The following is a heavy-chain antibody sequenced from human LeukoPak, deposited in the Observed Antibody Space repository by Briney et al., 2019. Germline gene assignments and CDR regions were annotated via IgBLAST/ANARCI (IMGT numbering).Heavy chain of an antibody. CDR2: INHSGST. Sequence: PSETLSLTCAVYGGSFSGYYWSWIRQPPGKGLEWIGEINHSGSTNYNPSLKSRVTISVDTSKNQFSLKLSSVTAADTAVCYCARGTPDLLRYFDWLLIYFDYWGQGTLVTVSS. CDR1: GGSFSGYY. J-gene: IGHJ4*02. D-gene: IGHD3-9*01. V-gene: IGHV4-34*01. CDR3: ARGTPDLLRYFDWLLIYFDY.